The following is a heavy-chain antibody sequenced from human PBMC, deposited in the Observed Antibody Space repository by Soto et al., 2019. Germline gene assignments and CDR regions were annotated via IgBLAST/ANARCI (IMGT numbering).Heavy chain of an antibody. CDR3: ARDARLYCIDGKCYWGVDL. CDR2: IKEDGSAN. J-gene: IGHJ5*02. D-gene: IGHD2-15*01. CDR1: GFTFSSYW. V-gene: IGHV3-7*01. Sequence: EVELVESGGGLVQPGGSLRLSCVASGFTFSSYWMSWVRQAPGKGLEWVADIKEDGSANYYVDSVKGRFTISRDNAKNSVYLQVNSLRVEDTAVYYCARDARLYCIDGKCYWGVDLWGQGTLVTVSS.